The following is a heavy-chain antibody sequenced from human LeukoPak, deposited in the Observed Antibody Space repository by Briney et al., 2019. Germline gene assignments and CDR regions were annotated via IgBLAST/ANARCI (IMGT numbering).Heavy chain of an antibody. CDR3: ARGRCSSTSCYVIDY. CDR2: INHSGST. Sequence: SETLSLTCAAYGGSFSGYYWSWIRQPPGKGPEWIGEINHSGSTNYNPSLKSRVTISVDTSKNQFSLKLSSVTAADTAVYYCARGRCSSTSCYVIDYWGQGTLVTVSS. D-gene: IGHD2-2*01. V-gene: IGHV4-34*01. CDR1: GGSFSGYY. J-gene: IGHJ4*02.